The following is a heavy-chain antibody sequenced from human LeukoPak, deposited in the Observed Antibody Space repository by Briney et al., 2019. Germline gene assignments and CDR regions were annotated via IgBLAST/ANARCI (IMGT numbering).Heavy chain of an antibody. CDR3: ARHLFGYCSSTSRPFDY. Sequence: SETLSLTCTVSGGSISSYYWSWIRLPPGKGLEWIGYIYYSGSTNYNPSLKSRVTISVDTSKNQFSLKLSSVTAADTAVYYCARHLFGYCSSTSRPFDYWGQGTLVTVSS. D-gene: IGHD2-2*01. V-gene: IGHV4-59*08. CDR2: IYYSGST. CDR1: GGSISSYY. J-gene: IGHJ4*02.